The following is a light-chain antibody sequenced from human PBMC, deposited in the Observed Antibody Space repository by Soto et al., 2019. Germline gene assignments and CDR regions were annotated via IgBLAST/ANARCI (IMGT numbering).Light chain of an antibody. CDR1: SSDVGGYNY. CDR3: SSYSSSSTLDYV. V-gene: IGLV2-14*01. Sequence: QSVLTQPASVSGSPGQSLTISCTGTSSDVGGYNYVSWYQQHPGKAPKLMIYEVSYRPSGISNRFSGSKSGNTASLTISGLQAEDEADYYCSSYSSSSTLDYVFGTGTKVTVL. J-gene: IGLJ1*01. CDR2: EVS.